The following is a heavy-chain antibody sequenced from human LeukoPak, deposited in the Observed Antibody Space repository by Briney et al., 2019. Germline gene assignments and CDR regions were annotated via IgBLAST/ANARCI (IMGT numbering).Heavy chain of an antibody. CDR1: GFTFSSSS. J-gene: IGHJ3*02. D-gene: IGHD3-9*01. Sequence: PGGSLRLSCAASGFTFSSSSMNWVRQAPGKGLEWVSSISSSSSYIYYADSVKGRFTISRDNAKNSLYLQMNSLRAEDTAVYYCARVRYFDWFPDAFDIWGQGTMVTVSS. CDR3: ARVRYFDWFPDAFDI. V-gene: IGHV3-21*01. CDR2: ISSSSSYI.